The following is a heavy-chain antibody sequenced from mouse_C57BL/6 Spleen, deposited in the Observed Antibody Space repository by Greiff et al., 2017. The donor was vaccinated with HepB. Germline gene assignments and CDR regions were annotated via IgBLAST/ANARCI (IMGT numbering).Heavy chain of an antibody. J-gene: IGHJ2*01. Sequence: VQLKQSGAELVRPGASVKLSCTASGFNIKDYYMHWVKQRPEQGLEWIGRIDPEDGDTEYAPKFQGKATMTADTSSNTAYLQLSSLTSEDTAVYYCTTYDYDDGYYFDYWGQGDTLTVSS. CDR3: TTYDYDDGYYFDY. V-gene: IGHV14-1*01. CDR1: GFNIKDYY. CDR2: IDPEDGDT. D-gene: IGHD2-4*01.